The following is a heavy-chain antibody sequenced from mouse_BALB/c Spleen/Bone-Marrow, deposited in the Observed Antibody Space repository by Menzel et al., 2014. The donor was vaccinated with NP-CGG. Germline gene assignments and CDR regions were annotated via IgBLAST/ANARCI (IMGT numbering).Heavy chain of an antibody. J-gene: IGHJ4*01. V-gene: IGHV5-12-2*01. CDR1: GFTFSSYT. Sequence: EVKVEESGGGLVQPGGSLKLSCAASGFTFSSYTMSWVRQTQEKRLEWVAYISSGGGSTYYPDTVKGRFTISRDNAKNILYLQMSSLKSEGTAMYYCARHVGNPYAMDYWGQGTSVTVSS. CDR2: ISSGGGST. CDR3: ARHVGNPYAMDY. D-gene: IGHD3-1*01.